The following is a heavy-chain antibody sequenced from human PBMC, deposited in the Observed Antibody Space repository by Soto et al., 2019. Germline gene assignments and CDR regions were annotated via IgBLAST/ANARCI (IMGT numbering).Heavy chain of an antibody. Sequence: GGSLRLSCAASGFTFSSYGMHWVRQAPGKGLEWVAVISYDGSNKYYADSVKGRFTISRDNSKNTLYLQMNSLRAEDTAVYYCAKDRQYPRDYFHYWGQGTLVTVSS. V-gene: IGHV3-30*18. J-gene: IGHJ4*02. D-gene: IGHD4-4*01. CDR3: AKDRQYPRDYFHY. CDR2: ISYDGSNK. CDR1: GFTFSSYG.